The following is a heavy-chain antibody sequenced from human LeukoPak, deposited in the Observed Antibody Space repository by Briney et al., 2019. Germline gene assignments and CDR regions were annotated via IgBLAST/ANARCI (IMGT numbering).Heavy chain of an antibody. D-gene: IGHD3-10*01. CDR1: GFTFSSYE. J-gene: IGHJ3*01. CDR3: AREKGTMAREMALEA. Sequence: GGSLRLSCAASGFTFSSYEMNWVRQAPGKGLEWVSAISGSAATTFYADSVKGRFTISRDNSKNTLYLQMNSLRAEDTAVYYCAREKGTMAREMALEAWGQGTMVTVSS. CDR2: ISGSAATT. V-gene: IGHV3-23*01.